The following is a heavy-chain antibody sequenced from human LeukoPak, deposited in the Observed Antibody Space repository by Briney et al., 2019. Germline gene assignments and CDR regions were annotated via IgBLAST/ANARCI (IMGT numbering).Heavy chain of an antibody. CDR3: ARHYGP. Sequence: SETLSLTCTVSGFSIRSSYYYWGCIPQPPGKGLEWIGSIYDSDSTYYDPSINRFTTISVDTPKNQFSLKVNAVTAADTAVYYCARHYGPWGQGTLVTVSS. D-gene: IGHD3-10*01. CDR2: IYDSDST. V-gene: IGHV4-39*01. CDR1: GFSIRSSYYY. J-gene: IGHJ5*02.